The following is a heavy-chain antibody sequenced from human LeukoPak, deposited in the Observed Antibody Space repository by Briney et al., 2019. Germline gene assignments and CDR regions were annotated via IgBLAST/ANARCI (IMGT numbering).Heavy chain of an antibody. CDR3: ARVYCSSTSCYGSGVDY. CDR2: INHSGST. Sequence: SETLSLTCAGYGGSFSGYYWSWIRQPPGKGLEWLGEINHSGSTNYNPSLKSRVTISVDTSKNQFSLKLSSVTAADPAVHYCARVYCSSTSCYGSGVDYWGQGTLVTVSS. D-gene: IGHD2-2*01. J-gene: IGHJ4*02. V-gene: IGHV4-34*01. CDR1: GGSFSGYY.